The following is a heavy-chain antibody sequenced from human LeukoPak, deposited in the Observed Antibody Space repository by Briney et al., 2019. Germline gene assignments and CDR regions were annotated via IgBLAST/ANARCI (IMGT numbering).Heavy chain of an antibody. V-gene: IGHV1-69*02. D-gene: IGHD3-10*01. J-gene: IGHJ4*02. CDR2: IIPFLDIT. Sequence: SVKVSCKASGDTFSSYPIDWVRQAPGQGLEWMGRIIPFLDITNYAQKFEGRLTVTADKSTSTAYMELSSLRSEDTAIYYCARRSGRDFGSGSYFDYWGQGTLVTVSS. CDR1: GDTFSSYP. CDR3: ARRSGRDFGSGSYFDY.